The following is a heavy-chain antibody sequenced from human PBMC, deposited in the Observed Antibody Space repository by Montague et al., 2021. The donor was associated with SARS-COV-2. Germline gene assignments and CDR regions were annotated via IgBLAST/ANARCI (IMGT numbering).Heavy chain of an antibody. Sequence: SETLSLTCTVSGGSISSYYWSWIRQPPGKGLEWIGYIYYSGGTNYNPSLKSRVTISVDTSKNRFSLKLSSVTAADTAVYYCARRGMGYDSSGYPPDAFDIWGQGTMVAVSS. D-gene: IGHD3-22*01. CDR3: ARRGMGYDSSGYPPDAFDI. V-gene: IGHV4-59*01. CDR2: IYYSGGT. J-gene: IGHJ3*02. CDR1: GGSISSYY.